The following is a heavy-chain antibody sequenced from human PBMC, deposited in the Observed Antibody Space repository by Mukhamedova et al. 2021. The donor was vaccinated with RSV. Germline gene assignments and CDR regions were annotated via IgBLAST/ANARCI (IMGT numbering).Heavy chain of an antibody. CDR2: ISWNSGSI. CDR3: AKGGYSYFDY. J-gene: IGHJ4*02. Sequence: GLEWVSGISWNSGSIGYADSVKGRFTISRDNAKHSLYLQMNSLRAEDTALYYCAKGGYSYFDYWGQGTLVTVSS. D-gene: IGHD5-18*01. V-gene: IGHV3-9*01.